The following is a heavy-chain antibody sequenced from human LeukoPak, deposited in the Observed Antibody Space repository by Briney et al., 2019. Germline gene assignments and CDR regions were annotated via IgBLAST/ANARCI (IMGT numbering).Heavy chain of an antibody. V-gene: IGHV3-23*01. D-gene: IGHD2-2*01. CDR3: AKDAGSDIVVVPAAPRGYYGMDV. CDR2: ISGSGGST. CDR1: GFTFSSYA. J-gene: IGHJ6*02. Sequence: GGSLRLSCAASGFTFSSYAMSWVRQAPGKGLEWVSAISGSGGSTYYADSVNGRFTISRDNSKNTLYLQMNSLRAEDTAVYYCAKDAGSDIVVVPAAPRGYYGMDVWGQGTTVTVSS.